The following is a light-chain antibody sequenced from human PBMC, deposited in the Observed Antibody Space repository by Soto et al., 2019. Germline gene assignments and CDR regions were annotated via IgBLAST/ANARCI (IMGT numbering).Light chain of an antibody. CDR2: AAS. V-gene: IGKV1-27*01. J-gene: IGKJ3*01. CDR1: QGIDNY. Sequence: DIQMTQSPSSLSASIGDRVTITCRASQGIDNYLAWYQQKPGKVPKLLIYAASTLQSGVPSRFSCGGSETDFTLTISSLQPEDVATYYCQKYNSGPFTFGPGTKVHIK. CDR3: QKYNSGPFT.